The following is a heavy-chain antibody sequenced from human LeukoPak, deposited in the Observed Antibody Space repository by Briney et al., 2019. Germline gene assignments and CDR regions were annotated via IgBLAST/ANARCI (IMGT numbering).Heavy chain of an antibody. CDR3: ARDSEDIVVVPAAMGDAFDI. V-gene: IGHV3-30*03. CDR2: ISYDGSNK. D-gene: IGHD2-2*01. J-gene: IGHJ3*02. CDR1: GFTFSSYG. Sequence: GGSLRLSCAASGFTFSSYGMHWVRQAPGKGLEWVAVISYDGSNKYYADSVKGRFTISRDNSKNTLYLQMNSLRAEDTAVYYCARDSEDIVVVPAAMGDAFDIWGQGTMVTVSS.